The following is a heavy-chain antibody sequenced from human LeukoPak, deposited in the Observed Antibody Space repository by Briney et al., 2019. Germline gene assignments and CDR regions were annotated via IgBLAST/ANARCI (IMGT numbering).Heavy chain of an antibody. Sequence: SETLSLTCTVSGGSISSSSYYWGWIRQPPGKGLEWIGSIYYSGSTCYNPSLKSRVTISVDTSKNQFSLKLSSVTAADTAVYYCARERGYYYDSSGYSDYWGQGTLVTVSS. CDR2: IYYSGST. J-gene: IGHJ4*02. V-gene: IGHV4-39*02. D-gene: IGHD3-22*01. CDR3: ARERGYYYDSSGYSDY. CDR1: GGSISSSSYY.